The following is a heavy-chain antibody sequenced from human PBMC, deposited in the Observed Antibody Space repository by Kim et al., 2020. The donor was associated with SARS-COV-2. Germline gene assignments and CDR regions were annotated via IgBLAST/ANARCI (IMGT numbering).Heavy chain of an antibody. D-gene: IGHD5-18*01. CDR3: ARSQLWLRDWYFDL. J-gene: IGHJ2*01. Sequence: SPKFQGRVTITKDTSASTAYMELSSLRSEDTAVYYCARSQLWLRDWYFDLWGRGTLVTVSS. V-gene: IGHV1-3*01.